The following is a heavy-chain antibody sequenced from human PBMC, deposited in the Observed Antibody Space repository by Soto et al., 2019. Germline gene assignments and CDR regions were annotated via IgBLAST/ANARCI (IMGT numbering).Heavy chain of an antibody. D-gene: IGHD3-10*01. V-gene: IGHV1-69*13. Sequence: SVKIFCKASGGTFSSYAISWVRQAPGQGLEWMGGIIPIFGTANYAQKFQGRVTITADESTSTAYMELSSLRSEDTAVYYCARGGYSGPGLPYGGAFSYYYGMGVRRQLTTVP. CDR1: GGTFSSYA. CDR2: IIPIFGTA. CDR3: ARGGYSGPGLPYGGAFSYYYGMGV. J-gene: IGHJ6*02.